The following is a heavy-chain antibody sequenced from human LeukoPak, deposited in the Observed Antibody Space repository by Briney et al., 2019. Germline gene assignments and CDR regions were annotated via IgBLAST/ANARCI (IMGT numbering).Heavy chain of an antibody. Sequence: PGGSLRLSCAASGFTFSSYAMSWVRQAPGKGLEWVSAISVSGYTTYYADSVKGRFTISRDNSKNTLYLQMNSLRAEDTAVYYCAKPVEGELWRFDYWGQGTLVTVSS. CDR3: AKPVEGELWRFDY. D-gene: IGHD3-16*01. J-gene: IGHJ4*02. CDR2: ISVSGYTT. V-gene: IGHV3-23*01. CDR1: GFTFSSYA.